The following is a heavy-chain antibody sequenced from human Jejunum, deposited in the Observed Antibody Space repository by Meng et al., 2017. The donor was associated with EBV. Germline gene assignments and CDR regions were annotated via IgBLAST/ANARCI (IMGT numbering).Heavy chain of an antibody. CDR1: GFTLGDHY. V-gene: IGHV3-11*01. CDR2: ISSSGDVL. CDR3: ARVRHGNSWVPLDY. D-gene: IGHD6-13*01. J-gene: IGHJ4*02. Sequence: VSRVDSGGGFLKPGVCLRLSVLAPGFTLGDHYMTWIRQAPGKGLQWVSSISSSGDVLNYEDYVKGRFTISRDNAKKSLLLQMNSLRVEDTAVYYCARVRHGNSWVPLDYWGQGTLVTVSS.